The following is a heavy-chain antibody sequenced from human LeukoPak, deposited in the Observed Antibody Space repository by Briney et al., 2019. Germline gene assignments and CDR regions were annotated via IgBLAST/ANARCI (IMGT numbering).Heavy chain of an antibody. Sequence: GGSLRLSCTASGFTFGDYAMSWVRQAPGKGLEWVSYISSSSSTIYYADSVKGRFTISRDNAKNSLYLQMNSLRAEDTAVYYCARVGLRLGELSLTYWGQGTLVTVSS. J-gene: IGHJ4*02. D-gene: IGHD3-16*02. CDR3: ARVGLRLGELSLTY. V-gene: IGHV3-48*01. CDR2: ISSSSSTI. CDR1: GFTFGDYA.